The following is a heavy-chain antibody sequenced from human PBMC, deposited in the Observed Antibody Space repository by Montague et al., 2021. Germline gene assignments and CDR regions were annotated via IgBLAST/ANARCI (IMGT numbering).Heavy chain of an antibody. J-gene: IGHJ4*02. CDR3: ARHGDDEWQQMAF. V-gene: IGHV4-4*02. CDR1: GDFISSYAW. Sequence: SETLSLTCAVSGDFISSYAWWSWVRQPPGKGLEWIGEIFHSGSANYSPSLRSRITIPVDKSKNEFSLHLNSVTPADTAVYYCARHGDDEWQQMAFWGQGTLVVVSS. D-gene: IGHD6-13*01. CDR2: IFHSGSA.